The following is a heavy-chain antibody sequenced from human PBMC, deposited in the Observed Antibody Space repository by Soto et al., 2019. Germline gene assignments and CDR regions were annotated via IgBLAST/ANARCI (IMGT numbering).Heavy chain of an antibody. CDR1: GFTFSSYW. D-gene: IGHD3-22*01. CDR2: INSDGSST. Sequence: GGSLRLSCAASGFTFSSYWMHWVHQAPGKGLVWVSRINSDGSSTSYADSVKGRFTISRDNAKNTLYLQMNSLRAEDTAVYYCAIRASYYDSSGYFVSWGQGTLVTVSS. CDR3: AIRASYYDSSGYFVS. J-gene: IGHJ4*02. V-gene: IGHV3-74*01.